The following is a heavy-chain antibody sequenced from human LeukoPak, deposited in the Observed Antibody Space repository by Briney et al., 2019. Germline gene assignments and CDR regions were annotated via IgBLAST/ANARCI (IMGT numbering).Heavy chain of an antibody. D-gene: IGHD6-6*01. CDR2: IYTSGTT. J-gene: IGHJ6*03. Sequence: NPSETLSLTCTVSGGSVRRGNYYWTWIRQPAGSGLEWIGRIYTSGTTDYNPSLRTRVTISVDASRNQFSLNLSSVTAADTAVYYCARWSGSVTARNYYYMDVWGEGTTVTVSS. CDR3: ARWSGSVTARNYYYMDV. CDR1: GGSVRRGNYY. V-gene: IGHV4-61*02.